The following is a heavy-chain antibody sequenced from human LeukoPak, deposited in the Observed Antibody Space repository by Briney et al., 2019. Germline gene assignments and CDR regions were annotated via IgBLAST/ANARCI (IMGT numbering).Heavy chain of an antibody. V-gene: IGHV4-31*08. J-gene: IGHJ6*02. Sequence: SETLSLTCTVSGGSLSTDGYYWSWIRQHPGKGLEWIGYISYSGSTYYNPSLKSRLTISVDTSKNQFSLKLSSVTAADTAVYYCGYRVKLWFVAGMDVWGQGTTVTVSS. CDR1: GGSLSTDGYY. CDR3: GYRVKLWFVAGMDV. D-gene: IGHD5-18*01. CDR2: ISYSGST.